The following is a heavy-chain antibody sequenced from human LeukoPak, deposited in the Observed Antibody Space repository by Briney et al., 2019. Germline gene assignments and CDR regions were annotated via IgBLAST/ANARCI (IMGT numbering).Heavy chain of an antibody. CDR3: AKDRGYSSGWYWFDP. Sequence: GGSLRLSCAASGFTFSSYAMSWVRQAPGEGLEWVSAISGSGGSTYYADSVKGRFTISRDNSKNTLYLQMNSLRAEDTAVYCCAKDRGYSSGWYWFDPWGQGTLVTVSS. CDR2: ISGSGGST. D-gene: IGHD6-19*01. J-gene: IGHJ5*02. CDR1: GFTFSSYA. V-gene: IGHV3-23*01.